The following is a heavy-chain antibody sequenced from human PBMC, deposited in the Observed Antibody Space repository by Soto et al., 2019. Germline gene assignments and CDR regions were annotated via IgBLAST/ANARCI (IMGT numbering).Heavy chain of an antibody. CDR3: ARENSRISPNLFQH. CDR2: ISPAGTNQ. Sequence: PGGSLGLSCVASGFIFSDYAMHWARQAPGKGLEWVALISPAGTNQYYADSAKGRFTISRDNSKNTLYLQMNSLRPEDTGLYYCARENSRISPNLFQHWGHGTLVTVSS. V-gene: IGHV3-30-3*01. D-gene: IGHD2-8*01. CDR1: GFIFSDYA. J-gene: IGHJ1*01.